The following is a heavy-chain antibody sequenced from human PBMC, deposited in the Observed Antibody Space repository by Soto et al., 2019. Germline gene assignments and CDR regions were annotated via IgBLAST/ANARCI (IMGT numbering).Heavy chain of an antibody. CDR3: ARDTAGFTIFGEDYFDY. V-gene: IGHV3-48*02. D-gene: IGHD3-3*01. CDR1: GFTFSSYS. CDR2: ISSSSSTI. J-gene: IGHJ4*02. Sequence: GGSLRLSCAASGFTFSSYSMNWVRQAPGKGLEWVSYISSSSSTIYYADSVKGRFTISRDNAKNSLYLQMNSLRDEDTAVYYCARDTAGFTIFGEDYFDYWGQGTLVTVSS.